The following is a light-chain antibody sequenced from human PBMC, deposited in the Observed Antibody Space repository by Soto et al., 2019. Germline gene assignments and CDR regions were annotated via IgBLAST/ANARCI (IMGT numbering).Light chain of an antibody. V-gene: IGKV1-5*01. CDR2: GAS. J-gene: IGKJ1*01. Sequence: IQMTQSPSTLSASVGDRVTFTCRATQSITRWLAWYQQKPGKAPNLLIYGASSLEGGVPSRFGGSRSGPDFTLTISSLQPEDVATYYCLQYSSHSWTFGQGTKVDIK. CDR1: QSITRW. CDR3: LQYSSHSWT.